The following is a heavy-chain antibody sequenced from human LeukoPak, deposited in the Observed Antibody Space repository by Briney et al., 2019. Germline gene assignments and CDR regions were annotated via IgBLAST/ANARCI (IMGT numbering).Heavy chain of an antibody. D-gene: IGHD2-8*01. CDR3: ARDKGNEARWFDP. CDR1: GGSISSSSYY. Sequence: KASETLSLTCTVSGGSISSSSYYWGWIRLPPGKGLEWIGSIYYSGSTYYNPSLKSRVTISVDTSKNQFSLKLSSVTAADTAVYYCARDKGNEARWFDPWGQGTLVTVSS. J-gene: IGHJ5*02. V-gene: IGHV4-39*07. CDR2: IYYSGST.